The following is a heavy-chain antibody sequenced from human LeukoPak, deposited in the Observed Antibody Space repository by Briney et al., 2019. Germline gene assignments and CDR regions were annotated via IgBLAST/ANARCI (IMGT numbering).Heavy chain of an antibody. CDR3: ARLEVTPAGGPYTLITRFDY. Sequence: PSETLSLTCTVSGGSISSYYWSWIRQPPGKGLEWIGYIYYSGSTNYNPSLKSRVTISVDTSKNQFSLKLSSVTAADTAVYYCARLEVTPAGGPYTLITRFDYWGQGTLVTVSS. D-gene: IGHD2-21*02. CDR2: IYYSGST. CDR1: GGSISSYY. J-gene: IGHJ4*02. V-gene: IGHV4-59*08.